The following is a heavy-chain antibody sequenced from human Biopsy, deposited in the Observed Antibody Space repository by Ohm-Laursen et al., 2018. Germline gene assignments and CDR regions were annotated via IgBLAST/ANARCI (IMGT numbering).Heavy chain of an antibody. CDR2: LWYDGTNK. D-gene: IGHD1-26*01. V-gene: IGHV3-33*01. Sequence: SLRLSCSASGFSFSSYGMHWVRQAPGKGLEWVAVLWYDGTNKYYADSVKGRFTISRDNSKNTLYLQMNSLRAEDTAVYYCARPNLREWELHNAFDIWGQGTPVTVSS. CDR3: ARPNLREWELHNAFDI. J-gene: IGHJ4*02. CDR1: GFSFSSYG.